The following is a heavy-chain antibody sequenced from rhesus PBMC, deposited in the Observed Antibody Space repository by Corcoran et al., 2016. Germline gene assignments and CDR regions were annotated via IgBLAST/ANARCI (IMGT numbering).Heavy chain of an antibody. D-gene: IGHD1-1*01. J-gene: IGHJ3*01. Sequence: QVQLQESGPGLVKPSETLSLTCAVSGVSISSYWWTWIRQPPGKGLEWIGDINGNIPTPYNKSPLKSRVTFSKDATKTQFSRKLSSVTAADTAVYFCARVVQLGGFDFWGQGLRVTVSS. CDR3: ARVVQLGGFDF. V-gene: IGHV4-80*01. CDR2: INGNIPTP. CDR1: GVSISSYW.